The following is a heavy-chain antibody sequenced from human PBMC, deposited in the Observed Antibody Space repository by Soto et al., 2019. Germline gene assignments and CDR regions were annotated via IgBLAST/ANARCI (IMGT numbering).Heavy chain of an antibody. CDR3: ATLQGGVWFGEFSYLGRWFDP. V-gene: IGHV4-4*02. CDR1: SGSISSSNW. CDR2: IYHSGST. D-gene: IGHD3-10*01. Sequence: TSETLSLTCAVSSGSISSSNWWSWVRQPPGKGLEWIGEIYHSGSTNYNPSLKSRVTISVDKSKNQFSLKLSSVTAADTAVYYCATLQGGVWFGEFSYLGRWFDPWSQGTLVTVSS. J-gene: IGHJ5*02.